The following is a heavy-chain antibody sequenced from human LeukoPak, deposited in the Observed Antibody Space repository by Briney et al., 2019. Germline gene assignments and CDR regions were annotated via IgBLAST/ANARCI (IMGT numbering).Heavy chain of an antibody. Sequence: PGGSLRLSCAASGFTFDDYGMNWVRQAPGKGLEWVSSISSSSSYIYYADSVKGRFTISRDNAKNSLYLQMNSLRAEDTAVYYCARGIAVHGYYYYMDVWGKGTTVTVSS. CDR1: GFTFDDYG. CDR3: ARGIAVHGYYYYMDV. V-gene: IGHV3-21*01. CDR2: ISSSSSYI. J-gene: IGHJ6*03. D-gene: IGHD6-19*01.